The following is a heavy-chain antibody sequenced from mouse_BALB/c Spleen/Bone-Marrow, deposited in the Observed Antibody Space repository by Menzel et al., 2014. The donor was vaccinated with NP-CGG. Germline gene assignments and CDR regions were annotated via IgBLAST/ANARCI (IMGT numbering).Heavy chain of an antibody. CDR3: TRSYYGNYFDV. J-gene: IGHJ1*01. Sequence: QVQLKQSGAELVKPGASVKLSCKVSGYTFTSYYMYWVKQRPGQGLEWIGEINPSNGGTNFNGKFKSKATLTVDKSSSTAYMQLSSLTSEDSAVYYCTRSYYGNYFDVWGAGTTVTVSS. CDR1: GYTFTSYY. D-gene: IGHD2-1*01. V-gene: IGHV1S81*02. CDR2: INPSNGGT.